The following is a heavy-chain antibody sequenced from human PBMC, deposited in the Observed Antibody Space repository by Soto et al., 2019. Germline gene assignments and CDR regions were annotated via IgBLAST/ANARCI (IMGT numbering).Heavy chain of an antibody. J-gene: IGHJ6*02. CDR3: VRDGPYYYGFDV. V-gene: IGHV4-30-4*01. Sequence: QVQLQESGPGLVKPSQTLSLTCTVSGDSITNSDYYWNWIRQSPGKGLEWIASIDYSGNTYYTPSLKSRVVISADTSKNLFSLKLRSVTAADTALYFCVRDGPYYYGFDVWGQGTTVTVSS. CDR2: IDYSGNT. CDR1: GDSITNSDYY.